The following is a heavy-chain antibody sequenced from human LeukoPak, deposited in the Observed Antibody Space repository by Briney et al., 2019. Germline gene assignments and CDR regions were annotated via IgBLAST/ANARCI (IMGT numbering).Heavy chain of an antibody. V-gene: IGHV1-8*01. J-gene: IGHJ3*02. CDR2: MNPNSGNT. CDR1: GYTFTSYD. D-gene: IGHD6-13*01. Sequence: GASVKVSCKASGYTFTSYDINWVRQATGQGLEWMGWMNPNSGNTGYAQKFQGRVTMTRNTSISTAYMELSSLRSEDTAVYYCASFVRSSSWYIRGDAFDIWGQGTMVTVSS. CDR3: ASFVRSSSWYIRGDAFDI.